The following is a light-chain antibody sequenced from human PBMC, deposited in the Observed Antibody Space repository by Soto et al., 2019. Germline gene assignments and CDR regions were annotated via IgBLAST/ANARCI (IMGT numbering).Light chain of an antibody. CDR2: EVT. Sequence: QSALTQPASVSGSPGQSITISCTGTSSDVGSYNYVSWYQQHPGKAPKLVIYEVTNRPSRVSNRFSGSKSGNTASLTISGLQAEDEADYYCCAYVSSNTLLFGGGTKLTVL. J-gene: IGLJ3*02. CDR1: SSDVGSYNY. CDR3: CAYVSSNTLL. V-gene: IGLV2-14*01.